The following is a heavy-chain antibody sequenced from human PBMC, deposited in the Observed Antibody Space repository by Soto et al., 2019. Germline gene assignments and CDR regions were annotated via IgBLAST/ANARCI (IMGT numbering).Heavy chain of an antibody. CDR2: IIPISGAA. V-gene: IGHV1-69*06. Sequence: SVKLSCKASGGTIGSYVVNWVRQENGQGLEWMGRIIPISGAANYAQKFQGRVTITADKSTSTSYMELSSLRSEDTAVYYCARDMTRTVVPYFDFWGQGTLVTVSS. D-gene: IGHD1-7*01. CDR1: GGTIGSYV. CDR3: ARDMTRTVVPYFDF. J-gene: IGHJ4*02.